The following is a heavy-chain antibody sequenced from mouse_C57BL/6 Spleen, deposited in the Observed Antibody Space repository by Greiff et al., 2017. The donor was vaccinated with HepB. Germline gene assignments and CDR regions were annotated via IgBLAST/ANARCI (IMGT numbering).Heavy chain of an antibody. Sequence: EVQLVESGGGLVKPGGSPKLSCAASGFTFSSYTMSWVRQTPEKRLEWVATISGGGGNTYYPDSVKGRFTISRDNAKNTLYLQMSSLRSEDTALYYCARLGSPWYFDVWGTGTTVTVSS. CDR2: ISGGGGNT. CDR1: GFTFSSYT. V-gene: IGHV5-9*01. D-gene: IGHD1-1*01. CDR3: ARLGSPWYFDV. J-gene: IGHJ1*03.